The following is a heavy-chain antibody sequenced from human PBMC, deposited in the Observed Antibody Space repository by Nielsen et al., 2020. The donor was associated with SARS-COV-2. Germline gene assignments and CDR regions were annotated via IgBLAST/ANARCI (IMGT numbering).Heavy chain of an antibody. CDR3: ARDLTLRLGELSPLDY. D-gene: IGHD3-16*02. CDR2: ISAYNGNT. J-gene: IGHJ4*02. CDR1: GYTFTSYG. Sequence: ASVKVSCKASGYTFTSYGISWVRQAPGQGLEWMGWISAYNGNTNYAQKLQGRVTMTTDTSTSTAYMELSSLRSEDTAVYYCARDLTLRLGELSPLDYWGQGTLVTVSS. V-gene: IGHV1-18*01.